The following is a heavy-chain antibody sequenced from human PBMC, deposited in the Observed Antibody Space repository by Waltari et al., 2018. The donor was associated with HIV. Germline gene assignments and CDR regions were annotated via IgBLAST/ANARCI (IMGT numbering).Heavy chain of an antibody. CDR3: VTDAVAVPLDTAY. Sequence: EVHLVESGGGLVKPGGSLRVSCTVSGFTFINAWMSWVRQAPGKGLEWLGRIKSKNEGGTRDYAAPVKDRFTILRDDSKHTLYLEMSSLKIEDTGIYYCVTDAVAVPLDTAYWGQGTLVTVSS. J-gene: IGHJ4*02. V-gene: IGHV3-15*01. CDR2: IKSKNEGGTR. D-gene: IGHD2-21*01. CDR1: GFTFINAW.